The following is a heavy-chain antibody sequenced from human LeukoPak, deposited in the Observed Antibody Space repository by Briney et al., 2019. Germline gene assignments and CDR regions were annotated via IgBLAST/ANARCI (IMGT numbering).Heavy chain of an antibody. CDR3: ASTVLGTWYDAFDI. J-gene: IGHJ3*02. CDR1: GGSFSGYY. Sequence: SETLSLTCAVYGGSFSGYYWSWIRQPPGKGLEWIGEINHSGSTNYNPSLKSRATIPVDTSKNQFSLKLSSVTAADTAVYYCASTVLGTWYDAFDIWGQGTMVTVSS. D-gene: IGHD4-11*01. V-gene: IGHV4-34*01. CDR2: INHSGST.